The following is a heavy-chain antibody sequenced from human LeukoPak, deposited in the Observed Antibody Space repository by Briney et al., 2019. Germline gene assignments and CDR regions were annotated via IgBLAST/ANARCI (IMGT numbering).Heavy chain of an antibody. J-gene: IGHJ4*02. V-gene: IGHV3-21*01. D-gene: IGHD3-22*01. Sequence: GGSLRLSCAASGFTFSSHSMNWVRQAPGKGLEWVSVITSSSDYIYYADSLKGRFTVSRANAKNSLYLQLNSLRAEDTAVYYCVRESVYYDSSAYYNVLDYWGQGTLVTVSS. CDR1: GFTFSSHS. CDR2: ITSSSDYI. CDR3: VRESVYYDSSAYYNVLDY.